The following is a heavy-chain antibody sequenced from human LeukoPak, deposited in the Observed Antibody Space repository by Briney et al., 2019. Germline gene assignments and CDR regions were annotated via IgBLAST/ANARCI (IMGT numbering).Heavy chain of an antibody. CDR3: ARAARLYGGNPGSLGY. J-gene: IGHJ4*02. V-gene: IGHV1-8*01. CDR1: GYTFTSYD. D-gene: IGHD4-23*01. Sequence: ASVTVSCKASGYTFTSYDINWVRQATGQGLEWMGWVNPNSGNTGYAQKFQGRVTMTRNTSISTAYMELSSLRSEDTAVYYCARAARLYGGNPGSLGYWGQGTLVTVSS. CDR2: VNPNSGNT.